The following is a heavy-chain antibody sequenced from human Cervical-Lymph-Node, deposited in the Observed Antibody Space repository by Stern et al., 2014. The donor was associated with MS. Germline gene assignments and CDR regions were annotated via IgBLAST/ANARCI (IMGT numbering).Heavy chain of an antibody. V-gene: IGHV4-4*02. CDR3: ARAFYGDYFYYYYGMDV. CDR2: IYHSGST. Sequence: QLQLQESGPGLVKPSGTLSLTCAVSGGSISSSNWWSWVRQPPGKGLEWIGEIYHSGSTNYNPSLKSRVTISVDKSKNQFSLKLSSVTAADTAVYYCARAFYGDYFYYYYGMDVWGQGTTVTVSS. CDR1: GGSISSSNW. D-gene: IGHD4-17*01. J-gene: IGHJ6*02.